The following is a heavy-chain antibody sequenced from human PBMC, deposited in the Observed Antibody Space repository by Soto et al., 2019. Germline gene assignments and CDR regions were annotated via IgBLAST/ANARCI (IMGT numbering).Heavy chain of an antibody. CDR2: VYWDDDK. D-gene: IGHD2-21*02. V-gene: IGHV2-5*02. Sequence: QITLKESGPTLVKPTQTLTLTCSFSGFSPSTSGVGMGWIRQPPGKALEWLALVYWDDDKRYSPSLKSRPTITKDPSKNQGDLTLTNMDPVDTATYYCARHTTASGYFDYWGQGTLVTVSS. J-gene: IGHJ4*02. CDR1: GFSPSTSGVG. CDR3: ARHTTASGYFDY.